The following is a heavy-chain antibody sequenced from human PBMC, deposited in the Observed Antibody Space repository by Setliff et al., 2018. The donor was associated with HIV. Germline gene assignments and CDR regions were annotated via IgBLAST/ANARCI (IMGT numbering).Heavy chain of an antibody. CDR1: GYSFSSYW. Sequence: GESLKISCKGSGYSFSSYWIGWVRQMPGKGLEWMGIIYPDDSDTRYSPSFQGQVTISADKSISTAYLQCSSLKASDTAMYYCARLGGICSGGSCTALAYTMDVWGQGTTVTAP. J-gene: IGHJ6*02. CDR3: ARLGGICSGGSCTALAYTMDV. V-gene: IGHV5-51*01. D-gene: IGHD2-15*01. CDR2: IYPDDSDT.